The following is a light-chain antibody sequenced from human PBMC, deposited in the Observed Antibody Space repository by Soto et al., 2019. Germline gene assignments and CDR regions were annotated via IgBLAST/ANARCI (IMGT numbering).Light chain of an antibody. V-gene: IGKV1-5*03. J-gene: IGKJ1*01. Sequence: DIQMTQSPSTLSASVGDRVTITCRASRSISGWLAWYQQKPGKAPKLLIYKASTLKSGVPSRFSGSGSGTEFTLTISSLQPDDFATYYCQHYNSYSEEFGQGTKVDIK. CDR1: RSISGW. CDR3: QHYNSYSEE. CDR2: KAS.